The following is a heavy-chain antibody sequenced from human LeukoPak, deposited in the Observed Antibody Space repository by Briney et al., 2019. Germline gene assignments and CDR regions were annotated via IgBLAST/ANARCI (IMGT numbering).Heavy chain of an antibody. CDR2: IVFGSGNT. Sequence: SVKVSCKASGFTFTSSAVQWVRQARGQRLEWIGWIVFGSGNTNYAQKFQERVTITSDMSTSTSYMELSSLRSEDTAVYYCAADPYDYGDYVLGYWGQGTLVTVSS. CDR3: AADPYDYGDYVLGY. J-gene: IGHJ4*02. D-gene: IGHD4-17*01. V-gene: IGHV1-58*01. CDR1: GFTFTSSA.